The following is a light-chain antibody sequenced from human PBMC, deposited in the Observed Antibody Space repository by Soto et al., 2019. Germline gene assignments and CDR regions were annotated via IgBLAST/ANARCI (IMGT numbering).Light chain of an antibody. V-gene: IGKV3D-15*01. Sequence: EIVMTQSPATLSVSPGERATLSCRASQSLDSSLAWFQQKPGQAPRLLIYDVSYRAPGIPARFSGSGSGTDFTLTINNLQSEDFAVYYCQQYRNWPRTFGQGTKVDIK. J-gene: IGKJ1*01. CDR3: QQYRNWPRT. CDR2: DVS. CDR1: QSLDSS.